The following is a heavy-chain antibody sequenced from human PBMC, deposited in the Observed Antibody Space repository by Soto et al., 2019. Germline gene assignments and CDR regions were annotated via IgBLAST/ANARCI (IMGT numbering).Heavy chain of an antibody. V-gene: IGHV1-46*01. Sequence: ASVKVSCKASGYTFTSYYMHWVRQAPGQGLEWMGIINPSGGSTSYAQKFQGRVTMTRDTSTSTVYMELSSLRSEDTAVYYCARSGGSCYAPPCYYYYYYMDVWGKGTTVTVSS. CDR3: ARSGGSCYAPPCYYYYYYMDV. CDR1: GYTFTSYY. CDR2: INPSGGST. D-gene: IGHD2-15*01. J-gene: IGHJ6*03.